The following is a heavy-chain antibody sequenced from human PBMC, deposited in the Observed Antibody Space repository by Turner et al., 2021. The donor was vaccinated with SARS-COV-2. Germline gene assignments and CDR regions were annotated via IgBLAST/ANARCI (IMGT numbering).Heavy chain of an antibody. J-gene: IGHJ3*02. CDR1: GGSVGSDH. CDR2: VLNSGGT. Sequence: VQLRRSGPGLVKPSETLPRTCNVSGGSVGSDHWSWIRQPPGKGLEWIGNVLNSGGTNYNPSLKSRVTISLDTSKNQFSLNLSSVTPADTAVYFCARLASVVAVTHGGLDIWGQGTMVTVST. CDR3: ARLASVVAVTHGGLDI. D-gene: IGHD2-15*01. V-gene: IGHV4-59*08.